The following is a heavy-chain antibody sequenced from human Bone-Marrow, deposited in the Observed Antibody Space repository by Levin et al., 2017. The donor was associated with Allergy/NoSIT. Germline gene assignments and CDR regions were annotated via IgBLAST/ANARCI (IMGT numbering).Heavy chain of an antibody. Sequence: GGSLRLSCAASGFTFSNAWMSWVRQAPGKGLEWVGRIKSKTDGGTTDYAAPVKGRFTISRDDSKNTLYLQMNSLKTEDTAVYYCTTDQDYYDSSGLGDYWGQGTLVTVSS. D-gene: IGHD3-22*01. J-gene: IGHJ4*02. V-gene: IGHV3-15*01. CDR2: IKSKTDGGTT. CDR3: TTDQDYYDSSGLGDY. CDR1: GFTFSNAW.